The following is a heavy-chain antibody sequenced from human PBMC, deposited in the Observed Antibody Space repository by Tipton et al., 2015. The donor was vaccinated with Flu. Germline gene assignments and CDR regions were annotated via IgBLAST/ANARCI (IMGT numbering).Heavy chain of an antibody. D-gene: IGHD3-3*01. J-gene: IGHJ6*02. CDR3: ARYSITIFGAEQDGMDV. CDR2: IYPDDSDT. CDR1: GYSFTNSW. Sequence: VQLVQSGAEVKKPGESLKISCKGSGYSFTNSWIGWVRQMPGKGLEWMGIIYPDDSDTRYSPSFQGQVSISADKSISTAYLQWSSLKASDTAMYYCARYSITIFGAEQDGMDVWGQGTTVTVSS. V-gene: IGHV5-51*01.